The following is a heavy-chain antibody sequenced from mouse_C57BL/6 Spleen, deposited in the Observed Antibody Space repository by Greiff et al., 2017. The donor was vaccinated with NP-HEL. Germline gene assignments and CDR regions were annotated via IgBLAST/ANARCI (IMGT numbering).Heavy chain of an antibody. CDR1: GFTFSDAW. CDR2: IRNKANNHAT. CDR3: TRLSYSNYGRYFDV. Sequence: EVKVEESGGGLVQPGGSMKLSCAASGFTFSDAWMDWVRQSPEKGLEWVAEIRNKANNHATYYAESVKGRFTISRDDSKSSVYLQMNSLRAEDTGIYYCTRLSYSNYGRYFDVWGTGTTVTVSS. V-gene: IGHV6-6*01. J-gene: IGHJ1*03. D-gene: IGHD2-5*01.